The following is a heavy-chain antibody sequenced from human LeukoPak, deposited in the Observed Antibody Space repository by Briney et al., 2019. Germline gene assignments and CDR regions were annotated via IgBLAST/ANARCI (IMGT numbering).Heavy chain of an antibody. CDR1: GYTFTGYY. Sequence: ASVKVSCKASGYTFTGYYMHWVRQAPGQGLEWMGWINPNSGGTNYAQKFQGRVTMTRDTSISTAYMELSRLRSDDTAVYYCARGRGWDSSGYYYVHWGQGTLVTVSS. CDR3: ARGRGWDSSGYYYVH. J-gene: IGHJ4*02. V-gene: IGHV1-2*02. D-gene: IGHD3-22*01. CDR2: INPNSGGT.